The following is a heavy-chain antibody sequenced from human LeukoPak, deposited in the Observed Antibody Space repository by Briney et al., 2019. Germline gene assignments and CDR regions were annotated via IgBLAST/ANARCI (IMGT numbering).Heavy chain of an antibody. CDR1: GFTFSSYA. V-gene: IGHV3-23*01. Sequence: PGGSLRLSCAASGFTFSSYAMSWVRQAPGKGLEWVSAISGSGGSTYYADSVKGRFTISRDNSKNTLYLQMNSLRAEDTAVYYCARVGRARQQLFWIMDVWGKGTTVTISS. CDR2: ISGSGGST. D-gene: IGHD6-13*01. CDR3: ARVGRARQQLFWIMDV. J-gene: IGHJ6*03.